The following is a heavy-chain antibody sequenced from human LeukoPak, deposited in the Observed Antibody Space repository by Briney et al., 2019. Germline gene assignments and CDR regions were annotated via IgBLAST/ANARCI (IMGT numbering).Heavy chain of an antibody. CDR2: IAYDGSRA. J-gene: IGHJ4*02. CDR3: TRYNNDHFDY. D-gene: IGHD1-14*01. CDR1: GFTFGGYG. V-gene: IGHV3-33*01. Sequence: GGSLRLSCAGSGFTFGGYGMHWFRQTPGKGLEWVAVIAYDGSRAFYADSVKGRFTISRDNTKNTVSVQMDDLRAEDTAVYYCTRYNNDHFDYWGQGTLVTVSS.